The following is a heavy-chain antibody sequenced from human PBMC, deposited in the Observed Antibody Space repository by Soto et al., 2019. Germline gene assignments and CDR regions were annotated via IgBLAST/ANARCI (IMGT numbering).Heavy chain of an antibody. CDR1: GFSFNDYA. J-gene: IGHJ4*02. Sequence: PAGSLTLSCATSGFSFNDYAMYWVRQAPGQGLEWVAIISSDGHHQFYLDNLRGRFTVSRDNSKHTLYLQMNSLRPEDTAVYYCSRGTYYPQSSGLHADYWGPGTVVTVSS. V-gene: IGHV3-30*03. D-gene: IGHD3-22*01. CDR2: ISSDGHHQ. CDR3: SRGTYYPQSSGLHADY.